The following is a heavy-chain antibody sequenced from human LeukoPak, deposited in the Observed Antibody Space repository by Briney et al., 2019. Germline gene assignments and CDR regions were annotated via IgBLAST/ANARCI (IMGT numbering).Heavy chain of an antibody. CDR2: IYYSGST. CDR3: TRRIVGATSPSFDY. V-gene: IGHV4-39*07. D-gene: IGHD1-26*01. CDR1: GGSISSSSYY. J-gene: IGHJ4*02. Sequence: SETLSLTCTVSGGSISSSSYYWGWIRQPPGKGLEWIGSIYYSGSTYYNPSLKSRVTISVDRSKNQFSLKLSSVTAADTAVYYCTRRIVGATSPSFDYWGQGTLVTVSS.